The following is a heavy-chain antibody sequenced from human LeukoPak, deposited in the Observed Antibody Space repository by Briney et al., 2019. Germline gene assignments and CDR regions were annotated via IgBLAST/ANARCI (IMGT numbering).Heavy chain of an antibody. CDR3: ARDLSSGGWTLEFDY. J-gene: IGHJ4*02. V-gene: IGHV1-18*01. D-gene: IGHD1-1*01. Sequence: ASVKVSCKTSGYTFSTYGITWVRQAPGQGFQWMGWISAHSGNTKYAENFQGRISLTTDTSATTAYMELRSLTSDDTAVYYCARDLSSGGWTLEFDYWGQGSLGTVAS. CDR2: ISAHSGNT. CDR1: GYTFSTYG.